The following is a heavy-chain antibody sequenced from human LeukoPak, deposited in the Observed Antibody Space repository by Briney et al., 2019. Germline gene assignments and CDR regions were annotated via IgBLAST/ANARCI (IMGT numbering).Heavy chain of an antibody. D-gene: IGHD3-10*01. CDR2: IYYSGST. Sequence: SETLSLTCTVSGGSISSYYWSWIRQPPGKGLEWIGYIYYSGSTNYNPSLNSRVTISVDTSKNQFSLKLSSVTAADTAVYYCARGGDGEGHFDYWGQGTLVTVSS. V-gene: IGHV4-59*01. CDR3: ARGGDGEGHFDY. CDR1: GGSISSYY. J-gene: IGHJ4*02.